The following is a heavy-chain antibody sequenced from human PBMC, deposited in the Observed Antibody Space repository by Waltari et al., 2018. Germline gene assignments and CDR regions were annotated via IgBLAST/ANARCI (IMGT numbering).Heavy chain of an antibody. CDR2: INHSGST. CDR1: GGSFSGYY. D-gene: IGHD3-9*01. CDR3: ARQTYNYDILTGRGWYFDL. J-gene: IGHJ2*01. Sequence: QVQLQQWGAGLLKPSETLSLTCAVYGGSFSGYYWSWIRQPPGKGLEWIGEINHSGSTNYNPSLKSRGTISVDTSKNQCSLKLSSVTAADTAVYYCARQTYNYDILTGRGWYFDLWGRGTLVTVSS. V-gene: IGHV4-34*01.